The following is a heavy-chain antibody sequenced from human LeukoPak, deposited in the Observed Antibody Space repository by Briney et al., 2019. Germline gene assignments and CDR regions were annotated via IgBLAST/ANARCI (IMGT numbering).Heavy chain of an antibody. CDR2: ISFDGANK. V-gene: IGHV3-30*04. Sequence: GGSLRPSCATSGFTFSMSSMHWVRLSPGKGLEWLAGISFDGANKFSGDSVKGRFSISRDNSKNTLYLQMNSLGLDDTAVYFCARGRAGIAVAGFDYWGQGTLVTVSS. CDR3: ARGRAGIAVAGFDY. D-gene: IGHD6-13*01. CDR1: GFTFSMSS. J-gene: IGHJ4*02.